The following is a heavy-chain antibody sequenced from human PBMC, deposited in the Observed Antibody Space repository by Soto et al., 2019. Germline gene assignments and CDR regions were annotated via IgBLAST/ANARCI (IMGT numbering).Heavy chain of an antibody. V-gene: IGHV1-18*04. CDR3: ARDLADIVLMVYAIRSWATLDI. CDR1: GYTFTSYG. CDR2: ISAYNGNT. D-gene: IGHD2-8*01. J-gene: IGHJ3*02. Sequence: ASVKVSCKASGYTFTSYGISWVRQAPGQGLEWMGWISAYNGNTNYAQKLQGRVTMTTDTSTSTAYMELRSLRSDDTAVYYCARDLADIVLMVYAIRSWATLDIWGQGKMVTV.